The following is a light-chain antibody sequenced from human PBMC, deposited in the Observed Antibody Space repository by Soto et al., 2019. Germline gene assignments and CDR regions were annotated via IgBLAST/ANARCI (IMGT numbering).Light chain of an antibody. J-gene: IGLJ3*02. V-gene: IGLV1-40*01. CDR1: SPNIGAGYD. CDR3: KSYDSSLSDL. Sequence: QSVLTQPPSVSGAPGQRVTISCTGSSPNIGAGYDVHWYQQLPGTAPKLLIYGNSNRPSGVPDRFSGSKSGTSASLAITGLQAEADADYYCKSYDSSLSDLFGGGTKVTVL. CDR2: GNS.